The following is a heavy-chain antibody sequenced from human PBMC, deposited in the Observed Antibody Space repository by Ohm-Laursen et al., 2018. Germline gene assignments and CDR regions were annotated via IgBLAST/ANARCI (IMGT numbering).Heavy chain of an antibody. D-gene: IGHD2-21*01. CDR1: GFTFDDCA. CDR3: TKDATIVTYYFDY. CDR2: MSRNGGSI. J-gene: IGHJ4*02. Sequence: SLRLSCSASGFTFDDCAMHWVRQAPGKGLEWVSGMSRNGGSIGYADSVKGRFTISRDNAKNSLYLQMNSLRAEDTALYYCTKDATIVTYYFDYWGQGTLVTVSS. V-gene: IGHV3-9*01.